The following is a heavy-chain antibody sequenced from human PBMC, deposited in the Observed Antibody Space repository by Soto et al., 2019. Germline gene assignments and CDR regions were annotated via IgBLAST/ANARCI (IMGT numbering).Heavy chain of an antibody. J-gene: IGHJ5*02. CDR1: GGSFSGHY. Sequence: SETLSLTCAVFGGSFSGHYWSWIRQSPGKGLEWIGEINASGTTNYNPSLKSRVTISIDTSNNQFFLRLSSVTAADSSLYFCARGPHITTLKKRFDPWGQGTLVTVSS. CDR3: ARGPHITTLKKRFDP. V-gene: IGHV4-34*01. CDR2: INASGTT.